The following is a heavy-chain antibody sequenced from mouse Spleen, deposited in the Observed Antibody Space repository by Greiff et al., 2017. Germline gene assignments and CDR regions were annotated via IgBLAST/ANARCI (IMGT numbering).Heavy chain of an antibody. D-gene: IGHD2-3*01. CDR3: AREDGLYAMDY. CDR2: IYPRSGNT. Sequence: QVQLQQSGAELARPGASVKLSCKASGYTFTSYGISWVKQRTGQGLEWIGEIYPRSGNTYYNEKFKGKATMTVDKSSSTAYMELARLTSEDSAIYYCAREDGLYAMDYWGQGTSVTVSS. V-gene: IGHV1-81*01. CDR1: GYTFTSYG. J-gene: IGHJ4*01.